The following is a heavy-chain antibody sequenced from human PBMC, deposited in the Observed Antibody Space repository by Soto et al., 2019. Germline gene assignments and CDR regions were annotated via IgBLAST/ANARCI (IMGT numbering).Heavy chain of an antibody. CDR2: ISSSSSTI. CDR3: ARPEYSSSSYGMDV. J-gene: IGHJ6*02. V-gene: IGHV3-48*02. D-gene: IGHD6-6*01. CDR1: GFTFSSYS. Sequence: EGSLILSCAASGFTFSSYSMNWVRQAPGKGLEWVSYISSSSSTIYYADSVKGRFTISRDNAKNSLYLQMNSLRDEDTAVYYCARPEYSSSSYGMDVWGQGTTVTVSS.